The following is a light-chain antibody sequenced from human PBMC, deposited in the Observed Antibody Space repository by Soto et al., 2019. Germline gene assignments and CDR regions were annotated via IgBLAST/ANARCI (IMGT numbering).Light chain of an antibody. CDR2: AAS. CDR1: QGIGVY. Sequence: DIQMTQSPSSLSASFGDRVTITCRASQGIGVYLAWFQQKPGNAPELLIYAASTLQSGVPSRFSGSGSGTDFTLTISGLQPEDVATYYCQKYNSAPLTFGGGTKVDIK. CDR3: QKYNSAPLT. V-gene: IGKV1-27*01. J-gene: IGKJ4*01.